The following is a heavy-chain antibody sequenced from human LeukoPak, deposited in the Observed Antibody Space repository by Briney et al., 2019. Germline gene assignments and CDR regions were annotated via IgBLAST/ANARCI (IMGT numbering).Heavy chain of an antibody. CDR3: ARVKAGATISDYYYYYMDV. Sequence: GGSLRLFCAASGFTFSSYTIQWVRQAPGKGLECVAAITSNGGSTHYANSVKGRFTISRDNSQNALYLQMGGLRGDDMAVYYCARVKAGATISDYYYYYMDVWGKGTTVTVSS. CDR1: GFTFSSYT. J-gene: IGHJ6*03. D-gene: IGHD1-26*01. V-gene: IGHV3-64*01. CDR2: ITSNGGST.